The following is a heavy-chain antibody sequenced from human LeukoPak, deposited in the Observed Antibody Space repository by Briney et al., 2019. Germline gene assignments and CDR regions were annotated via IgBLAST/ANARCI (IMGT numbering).Heavy chain of an antibody. CDR3: ATGPSMMFDY. CDR1: GYTFTSYG. Sequence: ASVKASCKTSGYTFTSYGISWVRQAPGQGLEWMGWISAYNGNTNYAQNLQGRVTMTTDTSTSTAYMELRSLRSDDTAVYYCATGPSMMFDYWGQGTLVTVSS. CDR2: ISAYNGNT. V-gene: IGHV1-18*01. D-gene: IGHD3-10*02. J-gene: IGHJ4*02.